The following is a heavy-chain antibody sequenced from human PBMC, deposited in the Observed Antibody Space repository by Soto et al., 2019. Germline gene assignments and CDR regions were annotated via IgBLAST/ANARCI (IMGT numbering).Heavy chain of an antibody. D-gene: IGHD1-1*01. V-gene: IGHV4-59*01. CDR3: AVESPTTEITPLHYNGMDV. CDR2: IYYSGST. Sequence: PSETLSLTCTVSGGSISSYYWSWIRQPPGKGLEWIGYIYYSGSTNYNPSLKSRVTISVDTSKNQFSLKLSSVTSDDTAVYYCAVESPTTEITPLHYNGMDVWGQGTTVTVSS. CDR1: GGSISSYY. J-gene: IGHJ6*02.